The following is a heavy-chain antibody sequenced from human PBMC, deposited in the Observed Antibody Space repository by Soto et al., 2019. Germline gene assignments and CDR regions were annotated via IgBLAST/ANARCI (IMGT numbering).Heavy chain of an antibody. Sequence: ASVKVSCKASGYTFTSYGISWVRQAPGQGLEWMGWISAYNGNTNYAQKLQGRVTMTTDTSTSTAYMELRSLRSDDTAVYYCARTPNYDFWSGHPYYYYYMDVWGKGTTVTVSS. CDR2: ISAYNGNT. CDR3: ARTPNYDFWSGHPYYYYYMDV. CDR1: GYTFTSYG. D-gene: IGHD3-3*01. V-gene: IGHV1-18*01. J-gene: IGHJ6*03.